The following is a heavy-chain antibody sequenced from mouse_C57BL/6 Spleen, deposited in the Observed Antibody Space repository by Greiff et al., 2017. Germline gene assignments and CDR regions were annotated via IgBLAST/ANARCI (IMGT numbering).Heavy chain of an antibody. CDR1: GYAFSSSW. CDR3: ARTRQLRLQDYFDY. Sequence: VQLVESGPELVKPGASVKISCKASGYAFSSSWMNWVKQRPGKGLEWIGRIYPGDGDTNYNGKFKGKATLTADKSSSTAYMQLSSLTSEDSAVYFCARTRQLRLQDYFDYWGQGTTLTVSS. D-gene: IGHD3-2*02. V-gene: IGHV1-82*01. CDR2: IYPGDGDT. J-gene: IGHJ2*01.